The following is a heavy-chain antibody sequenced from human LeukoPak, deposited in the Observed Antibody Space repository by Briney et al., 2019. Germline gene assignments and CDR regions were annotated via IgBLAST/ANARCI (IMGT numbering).Heavy chain of an antibody. CDR1: GYTFTSYD. J-gene: IGHJ4*02. V-gene: IGHV1-8*01. CDR2: MNPNSGNT. Sequence: GASVKVSCKASGYTFTSYDITWVRQATGQGLEWMGWMNPNSGNTGYAQKFQGRVTVTRNTSISTAYMELSSLRSEDTAVYYCARVRRFLEWLLSYWGQGTLVTVSS. CDR3: ARVRRFLEWLLSY. D-gene: IGHD3-3*01.